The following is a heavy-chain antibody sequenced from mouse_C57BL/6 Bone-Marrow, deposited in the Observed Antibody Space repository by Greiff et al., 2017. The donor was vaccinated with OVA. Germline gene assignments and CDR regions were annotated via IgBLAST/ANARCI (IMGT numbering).Heavy chain of an antibody. CDR3: ARHGWPYYFDY. J-gene: IGHJ2*01. CDR1: GFTFSSYG. D-gene: IGHD2-3*01. V-gene: IGHV5-6*01. CDR2: ISSGGSYT. Sequence: DVHLVESGGDLVKPGGSLKLSCAASGFTFSSYGMSWVRQTPDKRLEWVATISSGGSYTYYPDSVKGRFTISRDNAKNTLYLQMSSLKSEDTAMYYCARHGWPYYFDYWGQGTTLTVSS.